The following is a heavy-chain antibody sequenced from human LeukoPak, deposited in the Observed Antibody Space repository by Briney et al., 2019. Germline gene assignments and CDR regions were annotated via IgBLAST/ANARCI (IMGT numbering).Heavy chain of an antibody. Sequence: GGSLRLSCAASGFTFCSYSMNWVRQAPGKGLEWVSSISSSSSYIYYADSVKGRFTISRDNAKNSLYLQMNSLRAEDTAVYYCARDVARWLVPLFWYWGQGTLVTVSS. CDR2: ISSSSSYI. J-gene: IGHJ4*02. V-gene: IGHV3-21*01. CDR3: ARDVARWLVPLFWY. D-gene: IGHD6-19*01. CDR1: GFTFCSYS.